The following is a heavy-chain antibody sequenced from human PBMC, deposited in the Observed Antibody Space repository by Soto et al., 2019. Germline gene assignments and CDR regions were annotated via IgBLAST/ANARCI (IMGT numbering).Heavy chain of an antibody. D-gene: IGHD5-12*01. Sequence: QLQLQESGPGLVKPSETLSLTCTVSGGSIRTSNYYWGWIRQPPGKGLEWIGSTYDSGSTYYNPSLESRITISVDTSKNQFSLDLNSVTAADTAVYFCARQSGSGSYFGRWGQGTLVTVSS. CDR2: TYDSGST. CDR3: ARQSGSGSYFGR. V-gene: IGHV4-39*01. J-gene: IGHJ4*02. CDR1: GGSIRTSNYY.